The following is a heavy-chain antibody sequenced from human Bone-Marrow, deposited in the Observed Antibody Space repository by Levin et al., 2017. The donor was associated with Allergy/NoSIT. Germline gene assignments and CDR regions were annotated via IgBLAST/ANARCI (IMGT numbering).Heavy chain of an antibody. V-gene: IGHV3-73*01. CDR3: TRLGYGTGDY. Sequence: GESLKISCAASGFNFRASAMHWVRQASGKGLEWLGRIRSQAQSYTTGYAASVRGRFTISRDDSKNTAYLHMNYLNTEDTAVYYCTRLGYGTGDYWGQGTLVTVSS. CDR2: IRSQAQSYTT. J-gene: IGHJ4*02. CDR1: GFNFRASA. D-gene: IGHD2-8*02.